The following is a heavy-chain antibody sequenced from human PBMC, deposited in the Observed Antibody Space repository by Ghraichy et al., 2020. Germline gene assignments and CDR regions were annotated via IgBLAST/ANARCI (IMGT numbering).Heavy chain of an antibody. Sequence: GGSLRLSCAASGFGFTDAWMNWVRQAPGKGLEWVGRIKSKTAGGTTDYAAPVKGRFTISRDDSKGTLYLQMNSLKTEDAAVYYCTRSTIVAVGTEYFQHWGRGTLVTVSS. CDR1: GFGFTDAW. D-gene: IGHD6-13*01. CDR2: IKSKTAGGTT. CDR3: TRSTIVAVGTEYFQH. J-gene: IGHJ1*01. V-gene: IGHV3-15*01.